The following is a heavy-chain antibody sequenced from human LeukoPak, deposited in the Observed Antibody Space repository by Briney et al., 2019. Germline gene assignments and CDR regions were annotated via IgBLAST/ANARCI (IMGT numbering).Heavy chain of an antibody. CDR3: AKLVPSSGWPIDY. Sequence: GGTLRLSWGGPGFTFNSYGMSWVRQAPGKGLEWVSSLSGSGGSKYYADSVKGRFTISRDNSKNTLYLQMNSLRAEDTAVYYCAKLVPSSGWPIDYWGQGTLVTVSS. CDR1: GFTFNSYG. V-gene: IGHV3-23*01. D-gene: IGHD6-19*01. CDR2: LSGSGGSK. J-gene: IGHJ4*02.